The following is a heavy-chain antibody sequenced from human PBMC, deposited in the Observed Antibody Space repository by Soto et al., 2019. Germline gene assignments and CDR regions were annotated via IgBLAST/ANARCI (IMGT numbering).Heavy chain of an antibody. D-gene: IGHD6-13*01. Sequence: EVQLVESGGGLVQPGGSLRLSCAASGFTFSSYDMNWVRQAPGKGPEWVSYITSSGSLIYYADSVRGRFTVSRDNAKNSLYLQMNSLRAEDTGVYYCARTMYSNRGWFDPWGQGTLVTVSS. CDR3: ARTMYSNRGWFDP. V-gene: IGHV3-48*03. CDR2: ITSSGSLI. J-gene: IGHJ5*02. CDR1: GFTFSSYD.